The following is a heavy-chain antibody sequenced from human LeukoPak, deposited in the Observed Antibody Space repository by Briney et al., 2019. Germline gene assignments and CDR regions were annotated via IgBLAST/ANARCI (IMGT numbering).Heavy chain of an antibody. CDR1: GFTFSSYG. CDR2: IRYDVSNI. Sequence: GGSLRLSCAASGFTFSSYGMHWVRQAPGKGLEWVTFIRYDVSNIYYADSVRGRFTTSRDNSKNTLYLQMNSLRAEDTAVYYCAKGDDYGSGATFDYWGQGTLVTVSS. V-gene: IGHV3-30*02. D-gene: IGHD3-10*01. J-gene: IGHJ4*02. CDR3: AKGDDYGSGATFDY.